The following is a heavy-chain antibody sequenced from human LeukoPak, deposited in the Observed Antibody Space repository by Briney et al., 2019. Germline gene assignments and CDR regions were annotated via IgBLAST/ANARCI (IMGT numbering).Heavy chain of an antibody. V-gene: IGHV4-34*01. D-gene: IGHD3-16*02. Sequence: GSLRLSCAASGFTVSSHYMSWVRQAPGKGLEWIGEINHSGSTNCNPSLKSRVAISVDTSKNQFSLKLSSVTAADTAVYYCARHRPYVWGRYREIDYWGQGTLVTVSS. CDR1: GFTVSSHY. CDR3: ARHRPYVWGRYREIDY. CDR2: INHSGST. J-gene: IGHJ4*02.